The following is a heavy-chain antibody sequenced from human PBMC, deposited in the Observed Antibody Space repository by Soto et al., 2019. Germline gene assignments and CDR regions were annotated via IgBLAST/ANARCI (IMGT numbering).Heavy chain of an antibody. D-gene: IGHD7-27*01. CDR1: GYTFTSYD. CDR2: MNPNSGNT. J-gene: IGHJ4*02. Sequence: GASVKVSCKAAGYTFTSYDINWVRQATGQDFEWMGWMNPNSGNTAYAQKFQGRVTMTRDTSKSTAFMELSNLTSEDTAVYYCARGPRNWGVDYWGQGTLVTVSS. CDR3: ARGPRNWGVDY. V-gene: IGHV1-8*01.